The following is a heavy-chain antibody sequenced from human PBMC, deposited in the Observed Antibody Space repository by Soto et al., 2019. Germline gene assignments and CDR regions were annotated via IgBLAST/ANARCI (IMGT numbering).Heavy chain of an antibody. CDR3: ARSQGSSTSLEIYYYYYYGMAV. Sequence: QVQLVQSGAEVKKPGSSVKVSCKASGGTFSSYAISWVRQAPGQGLEWMGGIIPISGTANYAQKFQGRVTLTADESTRTAYMELSSLRSEDTAVYYCARSQGSSTSLEIYYYYYYGMAVWGQGTTVTVSS. D-gene: IGHD2-2*01. V-gene: IGHV1-69*01. J-gene: IGHJ6*02. CDR1: GGTFSSYA. CDR2: IIPISGTA.